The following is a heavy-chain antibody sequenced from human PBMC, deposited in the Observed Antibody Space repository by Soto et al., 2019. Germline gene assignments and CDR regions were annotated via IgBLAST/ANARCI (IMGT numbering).Heavy chain of an antibody. CDR2: ISAYNGNT. CDR3: ASTPPYSNYVDSWFDP. J-gene: IGHJ5*02. Sequence: ASVKVSCKASGYTFTSYGISWVRQAPGQGLEWMGWISAYNGNTNYAQKLQGRVTMTTDTSTSTAYMELRSLRSDDTAVYYCASTPPYSNYVDSWFDPWGQGTLVTVSS. D-gene: IGHD4-4*01. V-gene: IGHV1-18*01. CDR1: GYTFTSYG.